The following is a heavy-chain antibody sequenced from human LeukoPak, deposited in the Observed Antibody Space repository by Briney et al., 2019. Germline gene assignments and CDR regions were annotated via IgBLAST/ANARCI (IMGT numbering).Heavy chain of an antibody. CDR3: SRGLDSRKLGY. J-gene: IGHJ4*02. Sequence: SETLPLTCTVSGASFNSDDQDWNWIRQSPGKGLEWFGSIHPSGILYNNPSIESLVTMSRDTSKNQFSLNLNSVTAADTAVYCCSRGLDSRKLGYWGQGTLVTVSS. CDR1: GASFNSDDQD. CDR2: IHPSGIL. V-gene: IGHV4-31*01. D-gene: IGHD3-22*01.